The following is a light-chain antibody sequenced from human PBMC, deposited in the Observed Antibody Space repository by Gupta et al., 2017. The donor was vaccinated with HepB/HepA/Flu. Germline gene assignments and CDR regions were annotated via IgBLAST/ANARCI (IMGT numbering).Light chain of an antibody. Sequence: QTVVTQEPSFSVSPGGTVTLTCGLNSGSVSTTYYPSWYQQTPGQAPRTLIYSTNSRSSGVPDRFSGSIVGNKAALTITGAQAEDEADYYCMLYMGNHMGVFGGGTKLTVL. CDR2: STN. J-gene: IGLJ3*02. CDR1: SGSVSTTYY. CDR3: MLYMGNHMGV. V-gene: IGLV8-61*01.